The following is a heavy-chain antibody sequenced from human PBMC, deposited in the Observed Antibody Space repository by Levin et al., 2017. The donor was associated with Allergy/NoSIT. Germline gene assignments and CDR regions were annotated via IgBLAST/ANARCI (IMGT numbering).Heavy chain of an antibody. Sequence: ASVKVSCKGSGYSFTSYWISWVRQMPGKGLEWMGRIDPSDSYTNYSPSFQGHVTISADKSISTAYLQWSSLKASDTAMYYCARHPIAAAGPIEFDYWGQGTLVTVSS. CDR1: GYSFTSYW. V-gene: IGHV5-10-1*01. J-gene: IGHJ4*02. D-gene: IGHD6-13*01. CDR2: IDPSDSYT. CDR3: ARHPIAAAGPIEFDY.